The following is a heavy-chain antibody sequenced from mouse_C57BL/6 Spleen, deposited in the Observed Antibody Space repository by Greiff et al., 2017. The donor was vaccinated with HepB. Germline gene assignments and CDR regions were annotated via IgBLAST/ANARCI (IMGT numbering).Heavy chain of an antibody. V-gene: IGHV1-26*01. Sequence: VQLQQSGPELVKPGASVKISCKASGYTFTDYYMNWVKQSHGKSLEWIGDINPNNGGTSYNQKFKGKATLTVDKSSSTAYMELRSLTSEDSAVYYCARGGGGIFFDYWGQGTTLTVSS. CDR1: GYTFTDYY. D-gene: IGHD1-1*02. J-gene: IGHJ2*01. CDR3: ARGGGGIFFDY. CDR2: INPNNGGT.